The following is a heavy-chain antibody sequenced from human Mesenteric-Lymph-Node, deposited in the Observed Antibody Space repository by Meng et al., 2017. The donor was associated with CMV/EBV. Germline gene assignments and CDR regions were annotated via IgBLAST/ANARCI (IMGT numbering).Heavy chain of an antibody. D-gene: IGHD6-13*01. CDR1: GFTFSSYW. CDR3: AKGQQLVPDY. J-gene: IGHJ4*02. Sequence: GESLKISCAASGFTFSSYWMSWVRQAPGKGLEWVANIKQDGSEKYYVDSVKGRFTISRDNSKNTLYLQMNSLRAEDTAVYYCAKGQQLVPDYWGQGTLVTVSS. CDR2: IKQDGSEK. V-gene: IGHV3-7*03.